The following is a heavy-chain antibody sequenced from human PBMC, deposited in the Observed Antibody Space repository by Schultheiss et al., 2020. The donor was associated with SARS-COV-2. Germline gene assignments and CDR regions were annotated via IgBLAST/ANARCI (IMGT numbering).Heavy chain of an antibody. J-gene: IGHJ6*02. CDR3: VRGLQWLFDV. D-gene: IGHD6-19*01. CDR1: GFTFSSYA. V-gene: IGHV3-23*01. CDR2: ISGSGAST. Sequence: GESLKISCAASGFTFSSYAMSWVRQAPGKGLEWVSAISGSGASTYYADSVKGRFTISRDNSKNTVYLEMNNLTAEDTAVYYCVRGLQWLFDVWGQGNTVTVSS.